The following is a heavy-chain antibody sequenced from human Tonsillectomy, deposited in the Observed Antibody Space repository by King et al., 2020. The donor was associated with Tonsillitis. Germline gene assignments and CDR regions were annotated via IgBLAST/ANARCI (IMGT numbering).Heavy chain of an antibody. D-gene: IGHD6-6*01. CDR1: GFTFSSYG. J-gene: IGHJ4*02. CDR3: ARDQSLYSSSSLIDY. V-gene: IGHV3-33*08. Sequence: GQLVQSGGGVVQPGRSLRLSCAPSGFTFSSYGMHWVRQAPGKGLEWVAVIWYDGSNKYYADSVKGRFTISGDNSKNTLYLQMNSLRAEDTAVYYCARDQSLYSSSSLIDYWGQGTLVTVSS. CDR2: IWYDGSNK.